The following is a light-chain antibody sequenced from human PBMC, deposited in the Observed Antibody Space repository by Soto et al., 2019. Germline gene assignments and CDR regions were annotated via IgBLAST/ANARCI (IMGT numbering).Light chain of an antibody. V-gene: IGLV2-23*02. CDR2: EVS. CDR3: CSYAGSSTPYV. J-gene: IGLJ1*01. CDR1: RSDVGSYNL. Sequence: QSALTQPASVSGSPGQSITISCTGTRSDVGSYNLVSWYQQHPGKAPKLMIYEVSKRPSGVSNRFSGSKSGNTASLTISGLQAEDEADYYCCSYAGSSTPYVFGTGIKLTVL.